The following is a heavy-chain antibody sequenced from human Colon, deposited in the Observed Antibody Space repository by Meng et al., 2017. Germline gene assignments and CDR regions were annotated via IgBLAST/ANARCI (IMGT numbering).Heavy chain of an antibody. CDR3: ARVPTTVDPFES. J-gene: IGHJ4*02. Sequence: LQEFGPGLVKPSGPLSLTCTVSVGSISSNNWWSWVRQSPGRGLEWIGEIYQSGSTNYSPSLKSRVTISLDKSKNQFSLKVSYMTAADTAVYFCARVPTTVDPFESWGQGTLVTVSS. CDR2: IYQSGST. D-gene: IGHD4-23*01. CDR1: VGSISSNNW. V-gene: IGHV4-4*02.